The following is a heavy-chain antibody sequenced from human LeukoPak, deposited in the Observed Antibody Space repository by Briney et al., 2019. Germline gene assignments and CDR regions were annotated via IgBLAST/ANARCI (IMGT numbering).Heavy chain of an antibody. CDR1: GFTFSSYA. CDR3: AKADIVATWSFDY. Sequence: GGSLRLSCAASGFTFSSYAMHWVRQAPGKGLEWVAVISYDGSNKYYADSVKGRFTISRDNSKNTLYPQMNSLRAEDTAVYYCAKADIVATWSFDYWGQGTLVTVSS. J-gene: IGHJ4*02. CDR2: ISYDGSNK. V-gene: IGHV3-30*04. D-gene: IGHD5-12*01.